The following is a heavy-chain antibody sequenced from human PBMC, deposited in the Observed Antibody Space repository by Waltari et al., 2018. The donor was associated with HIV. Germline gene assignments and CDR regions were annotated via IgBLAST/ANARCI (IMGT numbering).Heavy chain of an antibody. Sequence: QVQLVQFGAEVKKPGASVKVSCKASGNTFTSYGISWVRQAPGQGLEWMGWISVYNGNTNYEQKFQGRVTMTTDTSTGTAYMELRSLRSDDTAVYYCARDLIAPRPGGMDVWGQGTTVTVSS. CDR1: GNTFTSYG. CDR3: ARDLIAPRPGGMDV. J-gene: IGHJ6*02. D-gene: IGHD6-6*01. CDR2: ISVYNGNT. V-gene: IGHV1-18*01.